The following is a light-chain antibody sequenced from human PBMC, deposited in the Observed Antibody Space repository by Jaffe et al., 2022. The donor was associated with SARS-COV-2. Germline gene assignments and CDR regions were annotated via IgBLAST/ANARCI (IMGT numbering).Light chain of an antibody. J-gene: IGKJ2*01. Sequence: DIVMTQSPDSLAVSLGERATINCKSSQSVLFSSNNKNYLSWYQQKPGQPPKLLIYWASTRESGVPDRFSGSGSRTDFTLTISSLQAEDVAVYYCQQSYTSPYTFGQGTKLEIK. V-gene: IGKV4-1*01. CDR3: QQSYTSPYT. CDR2: WAS. CDR1: QSVLFSSNNKNY.